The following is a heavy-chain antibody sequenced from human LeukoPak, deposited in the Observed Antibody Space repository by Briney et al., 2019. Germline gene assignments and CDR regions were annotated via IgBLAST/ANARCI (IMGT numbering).Heavy chain of an antibody. CDR2: IYYSGST. V-gene: IGHV4-59*12. Sequence: SETLSLTCTVSGGSISSYYWSWIRQPPGKGLEWIGYIYYSGSTNYNPSLKSRVTISVDTSKNQFSLKLSSVTAADTAVFYCARRSPSSSWFFWGQGTLVTVSS. CDR1: GGSISSYY. D-gene: IGHD6-13*01. J-gene: IGHJ4*02. CDR3: ARRSPSSSWFF.